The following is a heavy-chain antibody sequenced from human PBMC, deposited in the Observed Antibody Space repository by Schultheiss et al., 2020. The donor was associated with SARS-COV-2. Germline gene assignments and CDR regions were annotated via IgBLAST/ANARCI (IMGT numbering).Heavy chain of an antibody. J-gene: IGHJ5*02. CDR2: IYHSGST. V-gene: IGHV4-38-2*02. D-gene: IGHD1-1*01. CDR3: ARDNVVYNWNDLQQYNWFDP. CDR1: GYSISSGYY. Sequence: SETLSLTCAVSGYSISSGYYWGWIRQPPGKGLEWIGSIYHSGSTYYNPSLKSRVTISVDTSKNQFSLKLSSVTAADTAVYYCARDNVVYNWNDLQQYNWFDPWGQGTLVTVSS.